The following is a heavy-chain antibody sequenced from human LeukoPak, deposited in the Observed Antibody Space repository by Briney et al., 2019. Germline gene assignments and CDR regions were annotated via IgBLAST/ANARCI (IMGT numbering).Heavy chain of an antibody. CDR3: ARGVGSSWYLNWFDP. Sequence: PSETLSLTCAVYGGSFSGYYWSWIRQPPGKGLEWIGEINHSGSTNYNPSLKSRVTISVDTSKNRFSLKLSSVTAADTAAYYCARGVGSSWYLNWFDPWGQGTLVTVSS. CDR2: INHSGST. V-gene: IGHV4-34*01. CDR1: GGSFSGYY. D-gene: IGHD6-13*01. J-gene: IGHJ5*02.